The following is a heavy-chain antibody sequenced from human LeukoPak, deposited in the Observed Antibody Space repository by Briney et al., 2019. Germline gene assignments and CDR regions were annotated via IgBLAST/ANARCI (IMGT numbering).Heavy chain of an antibody. CDR1: GYTFTSYG. CDR3: AREISGSYYVSLDY. D-gene: IGHD1-26*01. V-gene: IGHV1-18*01. J-gene: IGHJ4*02. Sequence: ASVKVSCKASGYTFTSYGISWVRQAPGQGLEWMGWISAYNGNTNYAQKLQGRVTMTTDTSTSTAYMELRSLRSDDTAVYYCAREISGSYYVSLDYWGQGTLVTVSS. CDR2: ISAYNGNT.